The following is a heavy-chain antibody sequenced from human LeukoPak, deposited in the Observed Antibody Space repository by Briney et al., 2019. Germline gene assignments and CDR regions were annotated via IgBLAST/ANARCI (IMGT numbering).Heavy chain of an antibody. Sequence: PSETLSLTCAVYGGSFSGYYCSWNRQPPGKGLEWIGEINHSGSTNYNPSLRSRVTISVDTSKNQFSLKLSSVTAADTAVYYCARGQRDYNYYYMDVWDKGITVTVSS. CDR3: ARGQRDYNYYYMDV. CDR1: GGSFSGYY. V-gene: IGHV4-34*01. J-gene: IGHJ6*03. CDR2: INHSGST.